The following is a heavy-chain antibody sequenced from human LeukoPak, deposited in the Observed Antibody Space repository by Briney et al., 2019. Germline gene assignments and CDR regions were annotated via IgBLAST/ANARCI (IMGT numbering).Heavy chain of an antibody. CDR3: AGGARRQQPFDY. CDR1: EFTVSSNY. D-gene: IGHD6-13*01. CDR2: IYSGGST. J-gene: IGHJ4*02. Sequence: GGSLRLSCAASEFTVSSNYMNWVRQAPGKGLEWVSVIYSGGSTYYADSVKGRFTISRDNSKNSLYLQMNSRRAEDTAVYYCAGGARRQQPFDYWGQGTLVTVSS. V-gene: IGHV3-66*01.